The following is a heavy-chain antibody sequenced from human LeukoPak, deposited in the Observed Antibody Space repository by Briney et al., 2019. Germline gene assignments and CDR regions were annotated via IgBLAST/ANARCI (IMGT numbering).Heavy chain of an antibody. Sequence: GGSLRLSCAASGFTFSNYSMNWVRQAPGKGLEWVSSISTRSSYIYHADSVKGRFTISRDNAKNSLYLQMNSLRAEDTAVYYCARTYYDILTSYNPYFDYWGQGTLVTVSS. D-gene: IGHD3-9*01. CDR2: ISTRSSYI. J-gene: IGHJ4*02. CDR1: GFTFSNYS. CDR3: ARTYYDILTSYNPYFDY. V-gene: IGHV3-21*01.